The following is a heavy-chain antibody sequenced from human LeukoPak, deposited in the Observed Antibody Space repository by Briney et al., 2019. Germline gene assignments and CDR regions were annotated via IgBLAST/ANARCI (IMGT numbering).Heavy chain of an antibody. J-gene: IGHJ4*02. CDR2: ISHTFDIK. V-gene: IGHV3-48*03. CDR1: GFTFSRYA. Sequence: GGSLRLSCTASGFTFSRYAMSWVRQAPGKGLEWISHISHTFDIKYAGSVKGRFTISRDNAKNSQYLQMTSLRAEDTAVYYCARSSGSYRPFDSWGQGTLVTVSS. D-gene: IGHD3-22*01. CDR3: ARSSGSYRPFDS.